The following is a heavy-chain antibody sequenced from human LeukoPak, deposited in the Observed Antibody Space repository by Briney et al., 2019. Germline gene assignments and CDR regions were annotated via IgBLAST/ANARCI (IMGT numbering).Heavy chain of an antibody. J-gene: IGHJ3*02. Sequence: GESLKISCKGSGYSFTSYWIGWVCQMPGKGLEWMGIIYPGDSDTRYSPSFQGQVTISADKSISTAYLQWSSLKASDTAMYYCARRAPAYSSGWDDAFDIWGQGTMVTVSS. CDR3: ARRAPAYSSGWDDAFDI. V-gene: IGHV5-51*01. D-gene: IGHD6-19*01. CDR2: IYPGDSDT. CDR1: GYSFTSYW.